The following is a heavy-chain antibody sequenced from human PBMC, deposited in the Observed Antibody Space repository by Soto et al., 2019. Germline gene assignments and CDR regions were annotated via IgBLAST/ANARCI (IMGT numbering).Heavy chain of an antibody. CDR1: GYTFTSYY. CDR3: ARVINHSSPGEGGEYGMDV. D-gene: IGHD6-13*01. V-gene: IGHV1-46*01. Sequence: ASVKVSCKASGYTFTSYYMHWVRQAPGQGLEWMGIINPSGGSTSYAQKFQGRVTMTRDTSTSTVYMELSSLRSEDTAAYYCARVINHSSPGEGGEYGMDVWGQGTTVTVSS. J-gene: IGHJ6*02. CDR2: INPSGGST.